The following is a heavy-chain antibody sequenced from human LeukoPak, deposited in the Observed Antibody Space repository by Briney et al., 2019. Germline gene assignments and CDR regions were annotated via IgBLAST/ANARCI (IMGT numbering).Heavy chain of an antibody. CDR2: IYYSGST. D-gene: IGHD2-15*01. CDR3: ARQTRYCSGGSCYGGPIDY. V-gene: IGHV4-59*08. J-gene: IGHJ4*02. Sequence: SETLSLTCTVSGGSISSYYWSWIRQPPGKGLEWIGYIYYSGSTNYNPSLKSRVTITVDTSKNQFSLKLSSVTAADTAVYYCARQTRYCSGGSCYGGPIDYWGQGTLVTVSS. CDR1: GGSISSYY.